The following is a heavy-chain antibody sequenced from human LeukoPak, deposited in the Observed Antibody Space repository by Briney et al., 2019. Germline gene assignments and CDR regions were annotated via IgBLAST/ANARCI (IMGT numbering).Heavy chain of an antibody. CDR2: INHSGST. Sequence: SETLSLTCTVYGGSFSGYYWSWIRQPPGKGLEWIGEINHSGSTNYNPSLKSRVTISVDTSKNQFSLKLSSVTAADTAVYYCARGPTDDAFDIWGQGTMVTVSS. J-gene: IGHJ3*02. CDR1: GGSFSGYY. V-gene: IGHV4-34*01. CDR3: ARGPTDDAFDI.